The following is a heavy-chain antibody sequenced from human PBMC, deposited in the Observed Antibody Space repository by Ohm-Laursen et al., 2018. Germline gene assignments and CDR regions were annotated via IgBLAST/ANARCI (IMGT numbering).Heavy chain of an antibody. V-gene: IGHV3-33*01. CDR2: IWYDGSNK. Sequence: SLRLSCAASGFTFSSYGMHWVRQAPGKGLEWVAVIWYDGSNKYYADSVKGRFTISRDNSKNTLYLQMNSLRAEDTAVYYCARDEERDGYDYYYGMDVWGQGTTVTVSS. CDR3: ARDEERDGYDYYYGMDV. J-gene: IGHJ6*02. D-gene: IGHD5-24*01. CDR1: GFTFSSYG.